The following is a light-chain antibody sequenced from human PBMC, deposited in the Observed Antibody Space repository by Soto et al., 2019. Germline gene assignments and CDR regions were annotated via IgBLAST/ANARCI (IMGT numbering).Light chain of an antibody. Sequence: QSVLTQPASVSGSPGQSITISCTGSSSDVGDYDFVSWYQQHPGKAPKLIIYEVSDRPSGVSNRFSGSKSGNTASLTISGLQAVDDAHYYCSSFTSTSTLVVFGGGTKVTVL. CDR2: EVS. CDR1: SSDVGDYDF. J-gene: IGLJ2*01. CDR3: SSFTSTSTLVV. V-gene: IGLV2-14*01.